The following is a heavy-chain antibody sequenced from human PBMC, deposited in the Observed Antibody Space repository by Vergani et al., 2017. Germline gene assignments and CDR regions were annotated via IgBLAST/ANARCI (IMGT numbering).Heavy chain of an antibody. D-gene: IGHD5-24*01. Sequence: QVLLVQSGAELKKPGASVRVSCKTSGYTFTNYYMHWVRQAPGQGLEWMGIINPSGGSTSYAQKFQGRVTMTRDTSTSTVYMELSSLRSEDTAVYYCAKDTAARRDDAFDIWGQGTMVTVSS. CDR1: GYTFTNYY. CDR3: AKDTAARRDDAFDI. V-gene: IGHV1-46*01. CDR2: INPSGGST. J-gene: IGHJ3*02.